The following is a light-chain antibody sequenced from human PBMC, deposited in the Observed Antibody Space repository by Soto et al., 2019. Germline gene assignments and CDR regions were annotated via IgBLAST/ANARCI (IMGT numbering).Light chain of an antibody. CDR2: EVS. CDR3: SSYTTSSTHWV. V-gene: IGLV2-14*01. CDR1: SSDDGGYNY. J-gene: IGLJ3*02. Sequence: QSALAQPASVSGSRGQSITISCTGTSSDDGGYNYVSWYQQHPGKAPKLMIYEVSNRPSGVSNRFSGSKSGNTASLTISGLQAEDEADYYCSSYTTSSTHWVFGGGTKLTVL.